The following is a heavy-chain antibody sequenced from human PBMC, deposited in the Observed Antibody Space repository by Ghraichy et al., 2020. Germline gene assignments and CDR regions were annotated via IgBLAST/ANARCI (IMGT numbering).Heavy chain of an antibody. J-gene: IGHJ6*03. CDR2: ITYDGGNK. CDR3: ARDPLIAAPGTPYYVFYMDV. D-gene: IGHD6-25*01. CDR1: GFTFSSYA. V-gene: IGHV3-30*04. Sequence: GGSLRLSCVASGFTFSSYAMYWVRQAPGKGLEWMAVITYDGGNKYYADSVRGRFTISRDNSKNTLYLQMNSLRAEDTAVYYCARDPLIAAPGTPYYVFYMDVWGKGTTVTVSS.